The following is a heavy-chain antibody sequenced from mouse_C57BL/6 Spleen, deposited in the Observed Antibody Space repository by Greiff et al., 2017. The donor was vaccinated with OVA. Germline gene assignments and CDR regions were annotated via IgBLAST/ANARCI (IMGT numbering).Heavy chain of an antibody. CDR1: GYTFTSYW. D-gene: IGHD1-1*01. Sequence: QVQLQQPGAELVKPGASVKLSCKASGYTFTSYWMQWVKQRPGQGLEWIGEIDPSDSYTNYNQKFKGKATLTVDTSSSSAYMQLSSLTSEDPAVYYCARRYYYGSSYVGYYAMDYWGQGTSVTVSS. CDR3: ARRYYYGSSYVGYYAMDY. CDR2: IDPSDSYT. J-gene: IGHJ4*01. V-gene: IGHV1-50*01.